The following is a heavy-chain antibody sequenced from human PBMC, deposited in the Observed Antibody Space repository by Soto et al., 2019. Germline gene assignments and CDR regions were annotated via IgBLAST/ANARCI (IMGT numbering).Heavy chain of an antibody. D-gene: IGHD5-18*01. J-gene: IGHJ4*02. Sequence: LSLTCTVSGGSISGYHWSWIRQPPGKGLEWIGYIYYSGSTNYNPSLKSRVTISVDTSKNQFSLKLGSVTAADTAVYYCARGNTAIFSWGQGTLVTVSS. CDR1: GGSISGYH. CDR3: ARGNTAIFS. CDR2: IYYSGST. V-gene: IGHV4-59*01.